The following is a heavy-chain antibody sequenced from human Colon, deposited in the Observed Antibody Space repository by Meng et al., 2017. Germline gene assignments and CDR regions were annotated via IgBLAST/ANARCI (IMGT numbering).Heavy chain of an antibody. D-gene: IGHD2/OR15-2a*01. V-gene: IGHV3-33*01. Sequence: GESLQISCAASGFIFRKYGMHWVRQAPGKGLEWLAVIWYDGSKTYYADSVKGRFTISRDYSKNTVFLQMNTLKAEDTAVYYCARDNDGNSQFSQFDYWGQGTLVTVSS. CDR2: IWYDGSKT. J-gene: IGHJ4*02. CDR1: GFIFRKYG. CDR3: ARDNDGNSQFSQFDY.